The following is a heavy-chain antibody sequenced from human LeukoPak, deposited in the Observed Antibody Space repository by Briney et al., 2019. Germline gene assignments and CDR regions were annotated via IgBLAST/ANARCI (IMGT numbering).Heavy chain of an antibody. CDR2: IDPSDSYT. J-gene: IGHJ5*02. CDR3: ARQVRDYGSGSYYQSNWFDP. D-gene: IGHD3-10*01. Sequence: GESLKISCVGSGYRFSTYWIAWARQMPGKGLEWMGRIDPSDSYTNYSPSFQGHVTISADKSISTAYLQWSSLKASDTAMYYCARQVRDYGSGSYYQSNWFDPWGQGTLVTVSS. V-gene: IGHV5-10-1*01. CDR1: GYRFSTYW.